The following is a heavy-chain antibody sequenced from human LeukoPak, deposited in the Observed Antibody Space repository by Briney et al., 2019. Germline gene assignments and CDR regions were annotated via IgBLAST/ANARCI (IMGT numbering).Heavy chain of an antibody. J-gene: IGHJ6*03. CDR1: GFTFDDYG. CDR2: ISWNGGST. V-gene: IGHV3-20*04. CDR3: AREGSPAGHDYYGILTGNYYYSYMDV. D-gene: IGHD3-9*01. Sequence: GESLKISCAASGFTFDDYGMSWVRQVPGKGLEWVSGISWNGGSTGYADSVKGRFTISRDNDKKSLCLQMNSLRAEDTAFYYCAREGSPAGHDYYGILTGNYYYSYMDVWGKGTRSPSP.